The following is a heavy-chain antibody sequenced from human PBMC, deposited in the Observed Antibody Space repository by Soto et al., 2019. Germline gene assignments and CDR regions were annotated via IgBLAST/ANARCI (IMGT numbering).Heavy chain of an antibody. CDR2: IYPGDSDT. CDR3: ARPTQSCSGGSCYSHYYYGMDV. J-gene: IGHJ6*02. Sequence: GESLKISCKGSGYSFTSYWIGWVRQMPGKGLEWMGIIYPGDSDTRYSPSFQGQVTISADKSISTAYLQWSSLKASDTAMYYCARPTQSCSGGSCYSHYYYGMDVWGQGTTVTVSS. CDR1: GYSFTSYW. D-gene: IGHD2-15*01. V-gene: IGHV5-51*01.